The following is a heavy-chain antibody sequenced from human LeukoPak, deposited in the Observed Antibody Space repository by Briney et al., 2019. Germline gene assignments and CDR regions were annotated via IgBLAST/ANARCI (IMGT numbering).Heavy chain of an antibody. CDR1: GFTFSSYA. D-gene: IGHD3-10*01. CDR3: AKANMVRGVTLKFDY. V-gene: IGHV3-23*01. Sequence: GGSLRLSCAASGFTFSSYAMTWVRQAPGKGLEWVSGISGSGASTYYADSVKGRSTISRDNSKNTLYLQMNSLRAEDTAVYYCAKANMVRGVTLKFDYWGQGTLVTVSS. CDR2: ISGSGAST. J-gene: IGHJ4*02.